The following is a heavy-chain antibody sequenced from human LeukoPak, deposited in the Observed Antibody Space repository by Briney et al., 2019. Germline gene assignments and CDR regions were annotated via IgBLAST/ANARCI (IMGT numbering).Heavy chain of an antibody. D-gene: IGHD4-17*01. Sequence: GASVKVSCKASGYTLTDYYLHWVRQAPGQGLEWMGWINTHTGDTHYAQSFQGRVTMTRDTSISTAYMDLIMLRSDDTDVYYCARGSALSQTTGTTFDYWGQGTLVTVSS. CDR2: INTHTGDT. J-gene: IGHJ4*02. CDR1: GYTLTDYY. V-gene: IGHV1-2*02. CDR3: ARGSALSQTTGTTFDY.